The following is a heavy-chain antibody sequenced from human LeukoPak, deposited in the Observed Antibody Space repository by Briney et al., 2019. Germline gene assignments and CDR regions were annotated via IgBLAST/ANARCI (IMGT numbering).Heavy chain of an antibody. CDR3: ARGQWLPYDY. Sequence: GGSLRLSCAASGFTFGSYAMHWVRQAPGKGLEWVAVISYDGSTKYYADSVKGRFTISRDNSKNTLYLQMNSLRAEDTAVYYCARGQWLPYDYWGQGTLVTVSS. CDR2: ISYDGSTK. V-gene: IGHV3-30-3*01. D-gene: IGHD6-19*01. J-gene: IGHJ4*02. CDR1: GFTFGSYA.